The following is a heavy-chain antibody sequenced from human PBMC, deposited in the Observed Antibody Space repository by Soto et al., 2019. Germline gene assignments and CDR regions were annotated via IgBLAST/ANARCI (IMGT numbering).Heavy chain of an antibody. CDR2: INHSGST. D-gene: IGHD6-19*01. V-gene: IGHV4-34*01. Sequence: LSLTCAVYGGSFSGYYWSWIRQPPGKGLEWIGEINHSGSTNYNPSLKSRVTISVDTSKNQFSLKLSSVTAADTAVYYCARCRAPGIAVAGRRGWFDPWGQGTLVTVSS. J-gene: IGHJ5*02. CDR1: GGSFSGYY. CDR3: ARCRAPGIAVAGRRGWFDP.